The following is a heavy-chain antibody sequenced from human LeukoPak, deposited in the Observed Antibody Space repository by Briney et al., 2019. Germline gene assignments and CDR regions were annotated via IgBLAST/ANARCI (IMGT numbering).Heavy chain of an antibody. J-gene: IGHJ6*03. CDR2: IYRSGTT. D-gene: IGHD2-2*02. V-gene: IGHV4-4*07. CDR1: GDSMRNYY. CDR3: ARDREGMGQLLYYGTYYYYYMDV. Sequence: PSETLSLICTVSGDSMRNYYWAWIRQSAGKGLEWIGRIYRSGTTNYSPSLKSRVTMSVDTSKNQFSLKLSSVTAADTAVYYCARDREGMGQLLYYGTYYYYYMDVWGKGTTVTVSS.